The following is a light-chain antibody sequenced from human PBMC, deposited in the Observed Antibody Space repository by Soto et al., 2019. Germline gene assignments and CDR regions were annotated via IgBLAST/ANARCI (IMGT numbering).Light chain of an antibody. CDR1: HNILYSSANKNY. CDR2: WAS. V-gene: IGKV4-1*01. Sequence: DIVLTQSPDSLAVSRGEGATINCKSTHNILYSSANKNYLSWYQQRPGQPPKLLFYWASTRESGVPDRFSGSGSGTHFTLTITSLQAEDVAVYYCQQYYSSPPTFGQGTKVEIK. CDR3: QQYYSSPPT. J-gene: IGKJ1*01.